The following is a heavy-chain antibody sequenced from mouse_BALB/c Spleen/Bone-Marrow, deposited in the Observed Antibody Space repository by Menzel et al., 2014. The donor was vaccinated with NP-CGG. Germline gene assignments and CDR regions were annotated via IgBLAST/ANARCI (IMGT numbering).Heavy chain of an antibody. Sequence: VQLQESGPELVKPGTSVRISCKPSGYTFTSYYIHWVKQRPGQGPEWIGWIYPGNVDTKYNEKFKGKATLTADKSSSTAYMQLSSLTSEDSAVYFCARETRYGNYVDYFDYWGQGTTLTVSS. CDR1: GYTFTSYY. V-gene: IGHV1S56*01. CDR2: IYPGNVDT. J-gene: IGHJ2*01. D-gene: IGHD2-10*02. CDR3: ARETRYGNYVDYFDY.